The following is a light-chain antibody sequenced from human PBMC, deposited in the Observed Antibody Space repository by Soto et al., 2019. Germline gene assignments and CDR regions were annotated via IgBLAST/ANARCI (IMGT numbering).Light chain of an antibody. V-gene: IGKV1-12*01. CDR2: AAS. CDR1: QGIDSW. CDR3: QQTNRFPRT. J-gene: IGKJ3*01. Sequence: DIQMTQSPSSVSASVGDRVTITCRASQGIDSWLAWYQQKPGKAPKLLIYAASNLQSGVPSRFSGSGSGIDFTLTINNLQPEDFATYYCQQTNRFPRTFGPGTKVDIK.